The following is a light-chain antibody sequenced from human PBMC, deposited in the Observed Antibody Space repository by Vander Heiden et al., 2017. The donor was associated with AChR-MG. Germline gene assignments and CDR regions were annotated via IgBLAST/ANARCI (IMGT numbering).Light chain of an antibody. V-gene: IGLV2-14*01. CDR3: SSNTSSYVV. J-gene: IGLJ2*01. CDR2: DVS. CDR1: SSDVGGYNY. Sequence: QSALTQPASVSGSPGPSITISCTGTSSDVGGYNYVSWYQQHPGKATKLMIYDVSNRPSGVSNCFSGSKSGNTASLTISGLQDEDEADYYCSSNTSSYVVFGGGTKLTVL.